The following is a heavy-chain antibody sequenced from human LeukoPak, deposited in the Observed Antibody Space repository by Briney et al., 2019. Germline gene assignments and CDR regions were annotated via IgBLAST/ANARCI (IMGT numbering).Heavy chain of an antibody. J-gene: IGHJ3*02. CDR1: GGSFSGYY. V-gene: IGHV4-34*01. CDR2: INHSGST. D-gene: IGHD6-13*01. CDR3: ARVFGIAAAGDAFDI. Sequence: PSETLSLTCTAYGGSFSGYYWTWIRKPPGKGLEWIGEINHSGSTNYNPSLKSRVSVSVDTSKNQFSLKLTSVTAADTALYYCARVFGIAAAGDAFDIWGQGTMVTVSS.